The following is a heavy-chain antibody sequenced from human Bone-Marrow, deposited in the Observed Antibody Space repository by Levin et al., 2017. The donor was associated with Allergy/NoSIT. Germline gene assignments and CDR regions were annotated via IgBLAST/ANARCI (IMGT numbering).Heavy chain of an antibody. J-gene: IGHJ4*02. CDR2: IYSGGST. Sequence: GESLKISCAASGFTVSSNYMSWVRQAPGKGPEWVSVIYSGGSTYYADSVKGRFTISRDNSKNTLHLQMNNLKAEDTAVYYCARGWFGELLSHWGQGTLVTVSS. V-gene: IGHV3-53*01. CDR1: GFTVSSNY. CDR3: ARGWFGELLSH. D-gene: IGHD3-10*01.